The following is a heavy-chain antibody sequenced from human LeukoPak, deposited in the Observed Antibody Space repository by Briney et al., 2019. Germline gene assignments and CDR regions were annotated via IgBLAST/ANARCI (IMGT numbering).Heavy chain of an antibody. Sequence: PGGSLRLSCAASGFTFSNYWMNWVRQAPGKGLEWVSSISSSSSYIYYADSVKGRFTISRDNAKNSLYLQMNSLRAEDTAVYYCARGWEGIVVVPAAMRWFDPWGQGTLVTVSS. CDR1: GFTFSNYW. V-gene: IGHV3-21*01. CDR3: ARGWEGIVVVPAAMRWFDP. D-gene: IGHD2-2*01. CDR2: ISSSSSYI. J-gene: IGHJ5*02.